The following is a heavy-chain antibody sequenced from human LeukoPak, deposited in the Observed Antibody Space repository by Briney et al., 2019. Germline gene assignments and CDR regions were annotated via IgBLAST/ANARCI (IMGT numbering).Heavy chain of an antibody. CDR2: ISGSGGST. CDR1: GFTFSSYA. V-gene: IGHV3-23*01. CDR3: AKGDTAMVTGPYYYYYYGMDV. D-gene: IGHD5-18*01. Sequence: GGSLILSCAASGFTFSSYAMSWVRQAPGKGLEWVSAISGSGGSTYYADSVKGRFTISRDNSKNTLYLQMNSLRAEDTAVYYCAKGDTAMVTGPYYYYYYGMDVWGQGTTVTVSS. J-gene: IGHJ6*02.